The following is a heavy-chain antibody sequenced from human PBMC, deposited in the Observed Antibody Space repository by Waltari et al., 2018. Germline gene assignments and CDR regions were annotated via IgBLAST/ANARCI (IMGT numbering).Heavy chain of an antibody. CDR2: MNPNSGNT. CDR3: ARGPAKTVVRGLTRRTWFDP. V-gene: IGHV1-8*02. CDR1: GYTFANHD. J-gene: IGHJ5*02. D-gene: IGHD3-10*01. Sequence: QVHLVQSGAEVKKPGASVKVSCKASGYTFANHDINWVRQATGQGLEWMGWMNPNSGNTGYAQKFQGRVTMTRTTSVSTAYMELSSLRSDDTAIYYCARGPAKTVVRGLTRRTWFDPWGQGTLVTVSS.